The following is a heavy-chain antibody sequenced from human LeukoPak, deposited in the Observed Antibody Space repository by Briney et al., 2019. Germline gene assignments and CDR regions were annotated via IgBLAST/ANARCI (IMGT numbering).Heavy chain of an antibody. V-gene: IGHV4-59*01. Sequence: SETLSLTCTVSGGSISSYYWSWIRQLPGKGLEWIGYIYYSGSTNYNPSLKSRVTISVDTSKNQFSLKLSSVTAADTAVYYCASASNGYSSGWYPLPFDYWGQGTLVTVSS. J-gene: IGHJ4*02. CDR2: IYYSGST. CDR3: ASASNGYSSGWYPLPFDY. D-gene: IGHD6-19*01. CDR1: GGSISSYY.